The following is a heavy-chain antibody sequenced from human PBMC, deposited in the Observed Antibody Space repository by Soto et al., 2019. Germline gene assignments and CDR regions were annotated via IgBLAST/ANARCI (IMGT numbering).Heavy chain of an antibody. CDR2: IYYSGST. J-gene: IGHJ4*02. V-gene: IGHV4-59*01. CDR1: GGTISSYY. Sequence: PSETLSLTCTVSGGTISSYYWSWIRQPPGKGLEWIGYIYYSGSTNYNPSLKSRVTISVDTSKNQFSLKLSSVTAADTAVYYCVRGANWNYRGNYFDYWGQGTLVTVSS. D-gene: IGHD1-7*01. CDR3: VRGANWNYRGNYFDY.